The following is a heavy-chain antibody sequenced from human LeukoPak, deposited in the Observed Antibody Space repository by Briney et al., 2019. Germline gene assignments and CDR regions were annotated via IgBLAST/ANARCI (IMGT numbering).Heavy chain of an antibody. D-gene: IGHD3-10*02. Sequence: GGSLRLSCAASGFTFSAYAMTWVRQAPGKGLEWVSSIGSDDKPHYSESVKGRFAISRDNSKSMLFLQLNSLRAEDTALYYCARDLHYYVAMGVWGQGTTVTVSS. CDR3: ARDLHYYVAMGV. V-gene: IGHV3-23*01. CDR2: IGSDDKP. J-gene: IGHJ6*02. CDR1: GFTFSAYA.